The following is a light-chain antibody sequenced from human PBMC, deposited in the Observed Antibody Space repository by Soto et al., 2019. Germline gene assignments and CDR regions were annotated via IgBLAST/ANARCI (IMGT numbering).Light chain of an antibody. J-gene: IGKJ1*01. CDR1: QSIRTY. CDR3: QQSLTTPVT. CDR2: GAS. Sequence: DIQMTQSPSSLSASVGERVIITCRASQSIRTYLNWYEQKPGKAPRLLISGASTLHSVVPSRFSGSGSGTDFTLTISGLQPEDFATFYCQQSLTTPVTFGHGTKVDVK. V-gene: IGKV1-39*01.